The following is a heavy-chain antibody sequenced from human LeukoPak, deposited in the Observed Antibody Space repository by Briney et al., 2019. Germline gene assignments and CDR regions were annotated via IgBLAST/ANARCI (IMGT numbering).Heavy chain of an antibody. J-gene: IGHJ4*02. V-gene: IGHV4-39*01. D-gene: IGHD4-17*01. Sequence: SETLSLACIVSGGFISRGSYYWGWIRQPPGKGLEWIGTISYSGSTYYNPSLKSRVTISVDTSKNQFSLNLNSVTAADTAVYYCARHSYGDYGSFDFWGQGTLVTVSS. CDR1: GGFISRGSYY. CDR2: ISYSGST. CDR3: ARHSYGDYGSFDF.